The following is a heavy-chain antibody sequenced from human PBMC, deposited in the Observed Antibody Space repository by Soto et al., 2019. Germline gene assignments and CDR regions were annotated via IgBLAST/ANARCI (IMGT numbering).Heavy chain of an antibody. CDR1: GGSVSSSSFY. CDR3: ARRVDAPRYYGMGV. V-gene: IGHV4-39*01. Sequence: SETLSLTCTVSGGSVSSSSFYWVWIRQPPGKGLERIGTIYYTGNTYYNPSLKSRVTMSVDTSKNQFSLTLSYVTAADTALYYCARRVDAPRYYGMGVWGQGTTVTVSS. J-gene: IGHJ6*02. CDR2: IYYTGNT. D-gene: IGHD1-20*01.